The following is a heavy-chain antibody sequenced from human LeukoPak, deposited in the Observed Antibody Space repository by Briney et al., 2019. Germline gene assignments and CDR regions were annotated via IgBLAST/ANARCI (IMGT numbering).Heavy chain of an antibody. CDR1: GFTFSSYG. Sequence: GGSLRLSCAASGFTFSSYGMSWVRQAPGKGLEWVANIKQDGSVKYYVDSLKGRFTISRDNAKNSLYLQMNSLRAEDTAVYYCARIGYSSSSFDYWGQGTLVTVSS. D-gene: IGHD6-13*01. CDR3: ARIGYSSSSFDY. CDR2: IKQDGSVK. J-gene: IGHJ4*02. V-gene: IGHV3-7*01.